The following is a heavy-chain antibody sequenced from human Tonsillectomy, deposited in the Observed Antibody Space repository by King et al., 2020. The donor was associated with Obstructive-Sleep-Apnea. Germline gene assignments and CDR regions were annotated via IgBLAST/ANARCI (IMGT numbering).Heavy chain of an antibody. CDR3: AKTSGYGWGWVDY. Sequence: QLVESGGVVVQPGGSLRLSCAASGFTFDDYAMHWVRQAPGKGLEWVSLISWNGVSTYYADSVKGRFTISRDNSKNSLYLQMNSLRAEDTAFYYCAKTSGYGWGWVDYWGRGTLVTVSS. V-gene: IGHV3-43D*03. CDR2: ISWNGVST. J-gene: IGHJ4*02. D-gene: IGHD3-3*01. CDR1: GFTFDDYA.